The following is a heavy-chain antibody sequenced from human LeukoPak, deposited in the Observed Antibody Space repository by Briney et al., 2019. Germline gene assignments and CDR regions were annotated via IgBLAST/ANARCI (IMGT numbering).Heavy chain of an antibody. V-gene: IGHV1-2*02. D-gene: IGHD2-21*02. CDR3: ARDKVFRVTNPRGSWFDP. J-gene: IGHJ5*02. Sequence: ASVKVSCKASGYTFTGYYMHWVRQAPGQGLEWMGWINPNSGGTNYAQKFQGRVTMTRDTSISTAYMELSRLRSDDTAVYYCARDKVFRVTNPRGSWFDPWGQETLVTVSS. CDR2: INPNSGGT. CDR1: GYTFTGYY.